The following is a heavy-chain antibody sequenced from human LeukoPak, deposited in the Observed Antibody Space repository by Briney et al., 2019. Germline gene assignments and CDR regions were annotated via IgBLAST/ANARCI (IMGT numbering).Heavy chain of an antibody. Sequence: PSETLSLTCAVYGGSFSGYYWSWIRQPPGKGLEWIGEINHSGSTNYNPSLKSRVTISVDTSKNQFSLKLSSVTAADTAVYYCARGMKGYCSSTSCAQAMVDVWGKGTTVTVSS. CDR1: GGSFSGYY. CDR2: INHSGST. D-gene: IGHD2-2*01. CDR3: ARGMKGYCSSTSCAQAMVDV. V-gene: IGHV4-34*01. J-gene: IGHJ6*04.